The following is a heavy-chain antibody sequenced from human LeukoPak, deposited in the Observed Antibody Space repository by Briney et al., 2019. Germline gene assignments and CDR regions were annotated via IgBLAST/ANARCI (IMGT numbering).Heavy chain of an antibody. CDR1: GGSLSSHY. Sequence: PSETLSLTCTVSGGSLSSHYCSWLRQPPGKGLEWIGYMYYRGTTNYSPSLKSRVTISVDTSKNQFSLKLSSVTAADTAVYYCARDSSINWFFLWGQGTLVTVSS. D-gene: IGHD6-13*01. CDR3: ARDSSINWFFL. V-gene: IGHV4-59*11. CDR2: MYYRGTT. J-gene: IGHJ5*02.